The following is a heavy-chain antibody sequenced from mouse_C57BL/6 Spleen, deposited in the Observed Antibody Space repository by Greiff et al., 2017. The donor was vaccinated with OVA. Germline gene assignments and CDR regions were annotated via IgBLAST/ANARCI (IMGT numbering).Heavy chain of an antibody. V-gene: IGHV1-64*01. CDR2: IHPNSGST. D-gene: IGHD1-1*01. CDR1: GYTFTSYW. J-gene: IGHJ4*01. Sequence: QVQLQQPGAELVKPGASEKLSCKASGYTFTSYWMHWVKQRPGQGLEWIGMIHPNSGSTNYNEKFKSKATLTVDKSSSTAYMQLSSLTSEDSAVYYCARGVTTVVAPYAMDYWGQETSVTVSS. CDR3: ARGVTTVVAPYAMDY.